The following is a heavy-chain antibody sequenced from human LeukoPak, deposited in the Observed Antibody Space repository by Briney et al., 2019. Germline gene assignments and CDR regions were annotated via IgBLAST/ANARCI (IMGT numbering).Heavy chain of an antibody. CDR3: ARVGGYSYGYHIDY. D-gene: IGHD5-18*01. J-gene: IGHJ4*02. CDR2: IYYSGST. V-gene: IGHV4-31*03. CDR1: GGSISSGGYY. Sequence: SETLSLTCTVSGGSISSGGYYWSWIRQHPGKGLEWIGYIYYSGSTYYNPSLNSRVTISVDTSKNQFSLKLSSVTAADTAVYYCARVGGYSYGYHIDYWGQGTLVTVSS.